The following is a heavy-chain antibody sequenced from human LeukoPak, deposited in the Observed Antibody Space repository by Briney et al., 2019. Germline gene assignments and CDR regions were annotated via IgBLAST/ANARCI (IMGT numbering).Heavy chain of an antibody. D-gene: IGHD1-1*01. J-gene: IGHJ5*02. V-gene: IGHV3-23*01. Sequence: GGSLRLSCAASGFTFSSYAMSWVRQAPGKVLEWVSAISGSGGSTYYADSVKGRFTISRDNSKNTLYLQMNSLRAEDMAVYYCAKETDKYNWFDPWGQGTLVTVSS. CDR2: ISGSGGST. CDR1: GFTFSSYA. CDR3: AKETDKYNWFDP.